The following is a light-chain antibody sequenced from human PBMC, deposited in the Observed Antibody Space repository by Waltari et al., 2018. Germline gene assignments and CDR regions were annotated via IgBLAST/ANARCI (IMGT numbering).Light chain of an antibody. V-gene: IGKV1-39*01. CDR1: QGISSY. J-gene: IGKJ2*01. CDR3: QQSYSTPYT. Sequence: DFQMTESQSSLSASVGDRVTMTFRASQGISSYLNWYQQKPGKAPKLLIYAASSLQSGVPSRFSGSGSGTDFTLTISSLQPEDFATYYCQQSYSTPYTFGQGTKLEIK. CDR2: AAS.